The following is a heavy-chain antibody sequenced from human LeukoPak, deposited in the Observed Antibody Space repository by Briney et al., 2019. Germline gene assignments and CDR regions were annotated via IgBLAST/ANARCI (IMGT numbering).Heavy chain of an antibody. V-gene: IGHV1-18*01. CDR3: ASTSHYYGSGSYYSDFDY. Sequence: ASLKVSCKASGYTFTSYGISWVRQAPGQGLEWMGWISGYNGNTNYAQKLQGRVTMTTDTSTSTAYMELRSLRSDDTAVYYCASTSHYYGSGSYYSDFDYWGRGTVVRVSS. D-gene: IGHD3-10*01. CDR2: ISGYNGNT. CDR1: GYTFTSYG. J-gene: IGHJ4*02.